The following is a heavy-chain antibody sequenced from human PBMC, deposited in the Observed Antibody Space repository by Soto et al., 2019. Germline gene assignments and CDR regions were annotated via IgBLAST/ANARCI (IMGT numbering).Heavy chain of an antibody. V-gene: IGHV1-18*04. CDR2: ISAYNDNT. CDR1: GYAFTSFG. CDR3: ARENWNYDYYYGMDI. Sequence: GASVKVSCKASGYAFTSFGITWVRQAPGQGLEWMGWISAYNDNTNYAQKFQDRVTMTTDTSTSTAHMELRSLRSDDTAVYYCARENWNYDYYYGMDIWGQGTTVTVSS. J-gene: IGHJ6*02. D-gene: IGHD1-1*01.